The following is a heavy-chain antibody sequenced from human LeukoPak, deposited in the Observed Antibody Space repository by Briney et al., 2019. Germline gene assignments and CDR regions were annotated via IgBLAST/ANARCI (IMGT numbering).Heavy chain of an antibody. D-gene: IGHD2-2*01. CDR3: ARAWGYQLLFPLLDY. CDR2: IYYSGST. J-gene: IGHJ4*02. V-gene: IGHV4-30-4*01. CDR1: GGSISSGDYY. Sequence: SQTLSLTCTVSGGSISSGDYYWSWIRQPPGKGLEWIGYIYYSGSTYYNPSLKSRVTISVDTSKNQFSLKLSSVTAADTAVYYCARAWGYQLLFPLLDYWGQGTLVTVSS.